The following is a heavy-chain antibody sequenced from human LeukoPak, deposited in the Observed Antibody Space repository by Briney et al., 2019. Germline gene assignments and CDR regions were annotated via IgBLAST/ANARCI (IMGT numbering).Heavy chain of an antibody. D-gene: IGHD3-10*01. Sequence: SETLSLTCTVSGGSISSSSYYWGWIRQPPGKGREWLGSIYYSGSTYYHPSLKSRVTISVDKSKNQFSLKLSSVTAADTAVYYCATTTGRITMVRGAPSFRPHYYYYYMDVWGKGTTVTISS. CDR2: IYYSGST. CDR3: ATTTGRITMVRGAPSFRPHYYYYYMDV. V-gene: IGHV4-39*07. CDR1: GGSISSSSYY. J-gene: IGHJ6*03.